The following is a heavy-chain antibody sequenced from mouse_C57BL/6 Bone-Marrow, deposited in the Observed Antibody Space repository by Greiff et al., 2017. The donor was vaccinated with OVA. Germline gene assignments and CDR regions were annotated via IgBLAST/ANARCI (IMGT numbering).Heavy chain of an antibody. CDR1: GYTFTSYW. V-gene: IGHV1-59*01. CDR3: ARNDYDPAY. D-gene: IGHD2-4*01. J-gene: IGHJ3*01. Sequence: VQLQQPGAELVRPGTSVKLSCKASGYTFTSYWMHWVKQRPGQGLEWIGVIDPSDSYTNYNQKFKGKATLTVDTSSSTAYMQLSSLTSEDSAVYYCARNDYDPAYWGQGTLVTVSA. CDR2: IDPSDSYT.